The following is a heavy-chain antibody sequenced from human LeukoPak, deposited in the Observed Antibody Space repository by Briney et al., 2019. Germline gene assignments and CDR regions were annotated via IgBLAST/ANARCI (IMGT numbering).Heavy chain of an antibody. CDR1: GFTVSSNY. Sequence: GGSLRLSCAASGFTVSSNYMSWVRQAPGKGLEWVSVIYSGGSTYYADSVKGRFTISRDNSKNTLYLQMNSLRAEDTAVYFCARDDGYYSSGTYYTLPFDSWGQGTLVTVSS. J-gene: IGHJ4*02. D-gene: IGHD3-10*01. CDR3: ARDDGYYSSGTYYTLPFDS. CDR2: IYSGGST. V-gene: IGHV3-66*01.